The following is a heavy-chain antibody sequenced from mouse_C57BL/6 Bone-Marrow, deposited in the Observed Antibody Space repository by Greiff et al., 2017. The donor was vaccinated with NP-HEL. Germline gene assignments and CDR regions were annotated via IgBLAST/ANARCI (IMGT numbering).Heavy chain of an antibody. Sequence: QVQLQQSGAELVKPGASVKLSCKASGYTFTSYWMHWVKQRPGQGLEWIGMIHPNSGSTNYNEKFKSKATLTVDKSSSTAYMQLSSLTSEDSAVYYGAINRMVTTTSYAMDYWGQGTSVTVSS. D-gene: IGHD2-2*01. CDR1: GYTFTSYW. CDR2: IHPNSGST. J-gene: IGHJ4*01. CDR3: AINRMVTTTSYAMDY. V-gene: IGHV1-64*01.